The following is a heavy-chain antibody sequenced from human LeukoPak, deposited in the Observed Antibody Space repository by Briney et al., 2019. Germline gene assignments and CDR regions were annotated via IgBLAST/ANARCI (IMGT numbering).Heavy chain of an antibody. CDR2: IYYSGST. CDR1: GGSISSGGYY. CDR3: ARKRGYSGHTILWYFDL. V-gene: IGHV4-31*03. D-gene: IGHD5-12*01. J-gene: IGHJ2*01. Sequence: SETLSLTCTVSGGSISSGGYYWSWIRQHPGKGLEWIGYIYYSGSTYYNPSLKSRVTISVDTSKNQFSLKLSSVTAADTAVYYCARKRGYSGHTILWYFDLWGRGTLVTVSS.